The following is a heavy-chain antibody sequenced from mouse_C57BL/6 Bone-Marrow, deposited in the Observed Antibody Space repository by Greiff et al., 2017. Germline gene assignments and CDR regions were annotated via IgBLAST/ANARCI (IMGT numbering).Heavy chain of an antibody. CDR1: GFTFSSYG. CDR2: ISSGGSYT. V-gene: IGHV5-6*01. CDR3: ASYSNYVAY. Sequence: EVQLVESGGDLVKPGGSLKLSCAASGFTFSSYGMSWVRQTPDKRLEWVATISSGGSYTYYPDSVKGRFTISRDNAKNTLYLQMSSLKSEDTAMYYCASYSNYVAYWGQGTLVTVSA. D-gene: IGHD2-5*01. J-gene: IGHJ3*01.